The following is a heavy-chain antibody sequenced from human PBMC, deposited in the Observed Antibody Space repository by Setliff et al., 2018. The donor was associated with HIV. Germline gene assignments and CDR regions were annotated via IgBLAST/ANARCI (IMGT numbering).Heavy chain of an antibody. D-gene: IGHD6-13*01. CDR3: ARDLGAFSSAWYVTIGDY. Sequence: ASVTVSCKASSYTFTSYGVSWVRQAPGQGLAWLGRIDAYNGDTNYAQNLQDRVTLTTDTSTNTAYMELRNLRSDDTAVYFCARDLGAFSSAWYVTIGDYWGPGTLVTVSS. CDR1: SYTFTSYG. V-gene: IGHV1-18*01. J-gene: IGHJ4*02. CDR2: IDAYNGDT.